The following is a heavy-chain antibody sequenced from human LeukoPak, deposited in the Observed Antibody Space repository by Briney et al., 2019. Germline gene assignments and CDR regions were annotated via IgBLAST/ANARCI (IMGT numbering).Heavy chain of an antibody. CDR3: ARGGRYSSGWYDLYYYYSMDV. V-gene: IGHV1-2*04. CDR2: INPNSGGT. CDR1: GYTFTGYY. Sequence: ASVKVSCKASGYTFTGYYMHWVRQAPGQGLEWMGWINPNSGGTNYAQKFQGWVTMTRDTSISTAYMELSRLRSDDTAVYYCARGGRYSSGWYDLYYYYSMDVWGQGITVTVSS. J-gene: IGHJ6*02. D-gene: IGHD6-19*01.